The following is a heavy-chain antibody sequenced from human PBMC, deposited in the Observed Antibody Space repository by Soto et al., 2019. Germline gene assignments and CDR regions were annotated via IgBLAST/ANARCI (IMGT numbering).Heavy chain of an antibody. J-gene: IGHJ4*02. CDR2: IYTSGST. Sequence: SETLSLTCTVSCGSISSYYWSWIRQPAGKGLEWIGRIYTSGSTNYNPSLKSRVTMSVDTSKNQFSLKLSSVTAADTAVYYCARGTYYYDSSGYYHTYYFDYWGQGTLVTVSS. CDR3: ARGTYYYDSSGYYHTYYFDY. V-gene: IGHV4-4*07. D-gene: IGHD3-22*01. CDR1: CGSISSYY.